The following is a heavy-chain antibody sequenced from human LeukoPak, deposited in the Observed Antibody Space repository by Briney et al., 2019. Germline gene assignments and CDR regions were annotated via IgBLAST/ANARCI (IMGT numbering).Heavy chain of an antibody. CDR3: AKDSGTTGTTGLFDS. Sequence: PGGSLRLSCAASGFTFSDHYMSWIRQAPGKGLECVSYISSGGSTTYYTDSVKGRFTISRDNAKNSLYLQMNSLRAEDTALYYCAKDSGTTGTTGLFDSWGQGTLVTVSS. CDR1: GFTFSDHY. D-gene: IGHD1-1*01. J-gene: IGHJ4*02. CDR2: ISSGGSTT. V-gene: IGHV3-11*01.